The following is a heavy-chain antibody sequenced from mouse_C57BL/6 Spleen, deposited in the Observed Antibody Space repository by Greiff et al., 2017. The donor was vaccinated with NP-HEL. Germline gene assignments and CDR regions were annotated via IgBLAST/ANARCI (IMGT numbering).Heavy chain of an antibody. CDR1: GYTFTDYN. J-gene: IGHJ3*01. CDR2: INPNNGGT. CDR3: AREGSYYYGSRAWFAY. V-gene: IGHV1-22*01. D-gene: IGHD1-1*01. Sequence: VHVKQSGPELVKPGASVKMSCKASGYTFTDYNMHWVKQSHGKSLEWIGYINPNNGGTSYNQKFKGKATLTVNKSSSTAYMELRSLTSEDSAVYYCAREGSYYYGSRAWFAYWGQGTLVTVSA.